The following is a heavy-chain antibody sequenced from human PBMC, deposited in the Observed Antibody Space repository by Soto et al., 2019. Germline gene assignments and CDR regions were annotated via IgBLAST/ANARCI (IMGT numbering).Heavy chain of an antibody. Sequence: SETLSLTCAVYGGSFSGYYWSWIRQPPGKGLEWIGEINHSGSTNYNPSLKSRVTISVDTSKNQFSLKLSSVTAADTAVYYCARGFPLYGSGSQRYFDYWGQGTLVTVSS. CDR1: GGSFSGYY. V-gene: IGHV4-34*01. J-gene: IGHJ4*02. CDR3: ARGFPLYGSGSQRYFDY. CDR2: INHSGST. D-gene: IGHD3-10*01.